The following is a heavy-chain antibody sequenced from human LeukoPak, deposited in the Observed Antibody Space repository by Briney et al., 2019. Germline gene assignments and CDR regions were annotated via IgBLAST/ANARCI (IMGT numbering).Heavy chain of an antibody. V-gene: IGHV4-4*02. D-gene: IGHD3-10*01. CDR3: ANYGSGSYRFDP. J-gene: IGHJ5*02. Sequence: NPSETLSLTCAVSGGSISSSNWWSWVRQPPGKGLEWIGEIYHSGSTNYNPSLKSRVIISVDTSKNQFSLKLNSVTAADTAVYYCANYGSGSYRFDPWGQGTLVTVSS. CDR1: GGSISSSNW. CDR2: IYHSGST.